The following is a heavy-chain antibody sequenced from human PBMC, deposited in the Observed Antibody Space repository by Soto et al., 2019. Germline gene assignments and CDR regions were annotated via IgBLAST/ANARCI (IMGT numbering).Heavy chain of an antibody. D-gene: IGHD5-12*01. CDR2: ISSDGGST. Sequence: EVLLVESGGGLVQPGGSLRLSCAASGFTFRGYAMHWVRQAPGKGLEYISRISSDGGSTYYVNSVKGRFSISRDNSKNTMYLQLGSLRTDDMAVYYCARDGVATRACDYWGQGTLVTVSS. V-gene: IGHV3-64*01. J-gene: IGHJ4*02. CDR1: GFTFRGYA. CDR3: ARDGVATRACDY.